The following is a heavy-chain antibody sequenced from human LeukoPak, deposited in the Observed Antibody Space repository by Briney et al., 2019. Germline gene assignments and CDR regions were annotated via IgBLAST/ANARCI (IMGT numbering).Heavy chain of an antibody. D-gene: IGHD3-3*01. Sequence: GGSLRLSCAASGFTFSSYGMHWVRQAPGKGLEWVAVISYDGSNKYYADSVKGRFTISRDNSKNTLYLQMNSLRAEDTAVYYCAKEAEGFWSGSRGPFDYWGQGTLVTVSS. J-gene: IGHJ4*02. V-gene: IGHV3-30*18. CDR1: GFTFSSYG. CDR3: AKEAEGFWSGSRGPFDY. CDR2: ISYDGSNK.